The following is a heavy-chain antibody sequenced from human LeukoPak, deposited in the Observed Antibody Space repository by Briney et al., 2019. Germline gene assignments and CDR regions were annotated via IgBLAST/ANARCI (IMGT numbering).Heavy chain of an antibody. V-gene: IGHV4-34*01. CDR2: INHSGST. J-gene: IGHJ4*02. CDR3: ARGRSV. CDR1: GGSFRGYY. Sequence: TASETLSLTCAVYGGSFRGYYWSWIRQPPGKGLEWIGEINHSGSTNYNPSLKSRVTISVDTSKNQFSLKLSSVTAADTAVYYCARGRSVWGQGTLVTVSS.